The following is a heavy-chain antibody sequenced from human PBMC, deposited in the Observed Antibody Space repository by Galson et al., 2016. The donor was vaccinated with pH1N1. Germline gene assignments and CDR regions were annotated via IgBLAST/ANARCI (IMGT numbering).Heavy chain of an antibody. V-gene: IGHV1-8*01. CDR3: ARGPVYWYFDL. CDR1: GGTFSSFG. Sequence: SVKVSCKASGGTFSSFGISWVRQAPGQGLEWMGWMNPNNGNADYAPKFQGRVTLTRNASINTAYMELSSLTSEDTAVYYCARGPVYWYFDLWGRGTPVIVSS. J-gene: IGHJ2*01. CDR2: MNPNNGNA.